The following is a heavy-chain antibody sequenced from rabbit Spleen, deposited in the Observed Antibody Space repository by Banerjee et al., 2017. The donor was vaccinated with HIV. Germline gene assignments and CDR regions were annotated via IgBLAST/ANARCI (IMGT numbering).Heavy chain of an antibody. V-gene: IGHV1S45*01. CDR3: VRDRANIGGDYGPYYFDL. J-gene: IGHJ4*01. Sequence: QQQLEESGGGLVKPGGTLTLTCTASGFSFSNIYWICWVRQAPGKGLEWIACVDSGDGDTYYANWAKGRFTISKTSSTTVTLQMTSLTAADTATYFCVRDRANIGGDYGPYYFDLWGPGTLVTVS. D-gene: IGHD2-1*01. CDR1: GFSFSNIYW. CDR2: VDSGDGDT.